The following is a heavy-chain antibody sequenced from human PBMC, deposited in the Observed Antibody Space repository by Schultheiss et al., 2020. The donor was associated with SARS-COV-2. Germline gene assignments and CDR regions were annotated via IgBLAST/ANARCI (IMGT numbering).Heavy chain of an antibody. Sequence: SETLSLTCTVSGGSISSGGYYWSWIRQHPGKGLEWIGYIYYSGSTNYNPSLKSRVTISVDTSKNQFSLKLSSVTAADTAVYYCASSTYYYDSSGYHPDAFDIWGQGTMVTVSS. CDR3: ASSTYYYDSSGYHPDAFDI. J-gene: IGHJ3*02. CDR1: GGSISSGGYY. CDR2: IYYSGST. V-gene: IGHV4-61*08. D-gene: IGHD3-22*01.